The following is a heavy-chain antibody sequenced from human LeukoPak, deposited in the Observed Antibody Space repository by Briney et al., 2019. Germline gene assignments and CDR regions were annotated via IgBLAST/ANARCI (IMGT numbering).Heavy chain of an antibody. CDR2: ISSSGSTI. CDR3: ARDGGVGYCSSTSCYGSLSYFDY. Sequence: PPGGSLRLSCAASAFTFSIYPMHWVRQAPGKGLEWVSYISSSGSTIYYADSVKGRFTISRDNSKNTLYLQMNSLRAEDTAVYYCARDGGVGYCSSTSCYGSLSYFDYWGQGTLVTVSS. V-gene: IGHV3-48*01. D-gene: IGHD2-2*01. J-gene: IGHJ4*02. CDR1: AFTFSIYP.